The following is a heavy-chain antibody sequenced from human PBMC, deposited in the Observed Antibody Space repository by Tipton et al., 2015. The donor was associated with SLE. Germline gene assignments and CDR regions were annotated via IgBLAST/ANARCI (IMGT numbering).Heavy chain of an antibody. CDR2: ISGYDGST. D-gene: IGHD1-26*01. J-gene: IGHJ4*02. CDR1: GFTFSIFT. Sequence: SLRLSCEASGFTFSIFTLSWVRQSPGKGLEWVSTISGYDGSTHYADSVKGRFTISRDNSERTLSLQMNSLRAEDTAVYYCARDPSGSRLDYWGQGTLVTVSS. V-gene: IGHV3-23*01. CDR3: ARDPSGSRLDY.